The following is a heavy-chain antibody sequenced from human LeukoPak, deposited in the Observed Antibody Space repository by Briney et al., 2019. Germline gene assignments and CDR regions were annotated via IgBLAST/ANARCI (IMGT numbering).Heavy chain of an antibody. V-gene: IGHV3-7*01. D-gene: IGHD3-22*01. CDR1: GFTFSSYS. CDR3: ARDIDDSSGYYDY. CDR2: INQDGSEK. Sequence: PGGSLRLSCAASGFTFSSYSMSWVRQAPGKGLEWVANINQDGSEKYYVDSVKGRFTISRDNAKNSLYLQMNSLRAEDTAVYYCARDIDDSSGYYDYWGQGTLVTVSS. J-gene: IGHJ4*02.